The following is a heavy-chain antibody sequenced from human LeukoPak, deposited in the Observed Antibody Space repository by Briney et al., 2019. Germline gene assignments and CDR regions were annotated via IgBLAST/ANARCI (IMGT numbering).Heavy chain of an antibody. Sequence: PSQTLSLTCTVSGGSISSGGYYWTWIRQHPGTGLEYIGYIDYSGSTYYNPSLKSRLTISVDTSKNQFSLKLSSVTAADTAVYYCARVPASGYYHHYFDHWGQGTLSPSPQ. V-gene: IGHV4-31*03. CDR2: IDYSGST. CDR3: ARVPASGYYHHYFDH. CDR1: GGSISSGGYY. J-gene: IGHJ4*02. D-gene: IGHD5-12*01.